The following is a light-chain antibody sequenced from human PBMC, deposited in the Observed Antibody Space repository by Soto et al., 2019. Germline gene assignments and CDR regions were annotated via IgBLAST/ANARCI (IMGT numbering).Light chain of an antibody. V-gene: IGKV3-20*01. CDR2: GAS. CDR3: QQYCSSPIT. CDR1: QSVSSSY. Sequence: EIVLTQSPGTLSLSPGERATLSCRASQSVSSSYLAWYQQKPGQAPRLLIYGASSRATGIPDRFSGSGSGTDFTRTISRMDPEDSAVYYCQQYCSSPITFGPGTKVDIK. J-gene: IGKJ3*01.